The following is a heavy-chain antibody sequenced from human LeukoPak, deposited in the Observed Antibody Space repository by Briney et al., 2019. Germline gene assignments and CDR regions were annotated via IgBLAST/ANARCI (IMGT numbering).Heavy chain of an antibody. CDR3: AREATSYGSGSYGIDY. CDR1: GFTFSNYG. V-gene: IGHV3-66*01. D-gene: IGHD3-10*01. J-gene: IGHJ4*02. CDR2: IYSGGST. Sequence: GGSLRLSCAASGFTFSNYGMHWVRQAPGKGLEWVSVIYSGGSTYYADSVKGRFTISRDNSKNTLYLQMNSLRAEDTAVYYCAREATSYGSGSYGIDYWGQGTLVTVSS.